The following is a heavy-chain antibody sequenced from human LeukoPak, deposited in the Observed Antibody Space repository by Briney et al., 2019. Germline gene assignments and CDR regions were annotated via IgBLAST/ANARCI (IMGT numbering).Heavy chain of an antibody. J-gene: IGHJ4*02. CDR3: AKDLGYSYGYANPFDY. D-gene: IGHD5-18*01. Sequence: GGSLRLSCAASGFTFSSYAMSWVRQAPGKGLEWVSAISGSGGITYYADSVKGRFTMSRDNSKNTLYLQMNSLRAEDTAVYYCAKDLGYSYGYANPFDYWGQGTLVTVSS. CDR2: ISGSGGIT. V-gene: IGHV3-23*01. CDR1: GFTFSSYA.